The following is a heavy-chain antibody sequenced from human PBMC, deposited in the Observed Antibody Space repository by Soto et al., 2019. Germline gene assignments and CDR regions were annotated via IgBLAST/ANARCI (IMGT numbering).Heavy chain of an antibody. CDR3: ARGTGNYYYAMDV. CDR2: IWYSGSNY. V-gene: IGHV3-33*01. J-gene: IGHJ6*02. CDR1: GFTFSSYG. Sequence: QVQLAESGGGVVQPGRSLRLSCAASGFTFSSYGMHWVRQAPGKGLDWVALIWYSGSNYYYADSVKGRFTISRDNSKNTLYLQRNSLRAEDTAVYYCARGTGNYYYAMDVWGQGTTVTVSS.